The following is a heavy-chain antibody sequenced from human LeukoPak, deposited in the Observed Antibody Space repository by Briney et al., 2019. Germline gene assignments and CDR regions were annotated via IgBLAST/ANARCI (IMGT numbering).Heavy chain of an antibody. D-gene: IGHD4-11*01. CDR3: ARHGVTYFDY. CDR2: IHHSGST. Sequence: PSETLSLTCAISGGPFSGYYWTWIRQPPGKGLEWIAEIHHSGSTNYNPSLKSRVTISVDKSKNQFSLKLNSVTAADTAVYYCARHGVTYFDYWGQGTLVTVSS. J-gene: IGHJ4*02. CDR1: GGPFSGYY. V-gene: IGHV4-34*01.